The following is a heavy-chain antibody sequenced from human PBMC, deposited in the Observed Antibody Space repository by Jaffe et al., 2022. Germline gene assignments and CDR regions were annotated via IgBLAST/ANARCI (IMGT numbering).Heavy chain of an antibody. D-gene: IGHD4-17*01. J-gene: IGHJ4*02. CDR2: IRYDGSNK. V-gene: IGHV3-30*02. Sequence: QVQLVESGGGVVQPGGSLRLSCAASGFTFSSYGMHWVRQAPGKGLEWVAFIRYDGSNKYYADSVKGRFTISRDNSKNTLYLQMNSLRAEDTAVYYCAKALLDYGDYGYFDYWGQGTLVTVSS. CDR3: AKALLDYGDYGYFDY. CDR1: GFTFSSYG.